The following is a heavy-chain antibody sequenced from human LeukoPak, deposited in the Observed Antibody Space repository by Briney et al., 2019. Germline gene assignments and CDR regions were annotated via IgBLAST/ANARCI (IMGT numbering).Heavy chain of an antibody. CDR3: ARVKMGIAVAGIDY. CDR2: ISAYNGNT. V-gene: IGHV1-18*01. D-gene: IGHD6-19*01. Sequence: ASVKVSCKASGYTFTSYGISWVRQAPGQGLEWMGWISAYNGNTNYAQKLQGRVTMTTDTSTSTAYMELRSLRSDDTAVYYCARVKMGIAVAGIDYWGQGTLVTVSS. CDR1: GYTFTSYG. J-gene: IGHJ4*02.